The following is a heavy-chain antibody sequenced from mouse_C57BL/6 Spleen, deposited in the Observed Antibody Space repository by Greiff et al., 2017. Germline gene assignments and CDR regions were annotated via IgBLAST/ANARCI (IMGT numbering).Heavy chain of an antibody. D-gene: IGHD2-3*01. Sequence: LKESGPGILQSSQTLSLTCSFSGFSLSTSGMGVSWIRQPSGKGLEWLAHIYWDDDKRYNPSLKSRLTISKDTSRNQVFLKITSVDTADTATYYCARRRDYDGYSGWYFDVWGTGTTVTVSS. CDR2: IYWDDDK. CDR3: ARRRDYDGYSGWYFDV. CDR1: GFSLSTSGMG. V-gene: IGHV8-12*01. J-gene: IGHJ1*03.